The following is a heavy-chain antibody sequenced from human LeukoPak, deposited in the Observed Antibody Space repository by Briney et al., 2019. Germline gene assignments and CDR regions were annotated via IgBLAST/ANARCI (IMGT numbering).Heavy chain of an antibody. CDR1: GGSMNRYY. CDR2: IYNNGRT. CDR3: ARGIVTGTTNWFDP. V-gene: IGHV4-4*09. J-gene: IGHJ5*02. D-gene: IGHD1-20*01. Sequence: KPSETLSLICSVSGGSMNRYYWSWIRQSPGKGLEWIGYIYNNGRTNYNPSLKSRVTISIDTSKNQFSLKLNSVTAADTAVYYCARGIVTGTTNWFDPWGQGTLVTVSS.